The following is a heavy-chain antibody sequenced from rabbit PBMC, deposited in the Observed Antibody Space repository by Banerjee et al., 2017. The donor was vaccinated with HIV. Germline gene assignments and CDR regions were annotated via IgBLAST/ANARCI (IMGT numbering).Heavy chain of an antibody. CDR1: GFTLSSGYF. CDR3: ARDSNYAASRLIQLGL. D-gene: IGHD4-2*01. CDR2: IDTGGSGST. V-gene: IGHV1S45*01. Sequence: QEQLEESGGDLVKPEGSLTLTCTASGFTLSSGYFMGWVRQAPGKGLEWIACIDTGGSGSTHYASWAKGRFIISKTSSTTVTLQVTSLTAADTATYFCARDSNYAASRLIQLGLWGQGTLVTVS. J-gene: IGHJ3*01.